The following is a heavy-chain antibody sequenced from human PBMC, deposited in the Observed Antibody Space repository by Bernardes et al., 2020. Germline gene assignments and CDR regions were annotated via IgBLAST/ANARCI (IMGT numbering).Heavy chain of an antibody. CDR2: IYHTGST. V-gene: IGHV4-38-2*01. J-gene: IGHJ4*02. CDR1: AYSITTSSY. Sequence: LSLTCSVSAYSITTSSYWGWIRQTPEKGLEWIGTIYHTGSTYYNPSLKSRVTISVDTSKNQFSLNLRSVTAADTAIYYCTRSSGIVVAEVDSWGQGTLVTVSS. D-gene: IGHD6-19*01. CDR3: TRSSGIVVAEVDS.